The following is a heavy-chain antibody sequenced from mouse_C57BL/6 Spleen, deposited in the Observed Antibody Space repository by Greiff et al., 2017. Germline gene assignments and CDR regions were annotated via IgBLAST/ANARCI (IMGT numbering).Heavy chain of an antibody. CDR3: TREDYSNSRAMDY. Sequence: EVHLVESGEGLVKPGGSLKLSCAASGFTFSSYAMSWVRQTPEKRLEWVAYISSGGDYIYYADNARNTLYLQMSSLKSEDTAMYYCTREDYSNSRAMDYWGQGTSVTVSS. CDR2: ISSGGDYI. V-gene: IGHV5-9-1*02. J-gene: IGHJ4*01. CDR1: GFTFSSYA. D-gene: IGHD2-5*01.